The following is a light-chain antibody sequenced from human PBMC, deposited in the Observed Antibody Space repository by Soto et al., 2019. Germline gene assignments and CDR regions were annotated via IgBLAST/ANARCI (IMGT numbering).Light chain of an antibody. Sequence: QSVLTQPPSVSGAPGQRVTISCTGSSSNIGAGFDVYWYQHLPGTAPKLLIYDNTNRPSGVPDRFSGSKSGTSASLAITGLQAEDEADYCCQSYDSSLSAVVFGGVTKLTVL. CDR3: QSYDSSLSAVV. CDR1: SSNIGAGFD. CDR2: DNT. J-gene: IGLJ2*01. V-gene: IGLV1-40*01.